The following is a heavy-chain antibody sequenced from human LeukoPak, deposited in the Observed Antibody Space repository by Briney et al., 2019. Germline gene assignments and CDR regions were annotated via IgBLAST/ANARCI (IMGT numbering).Heavy chain of an antibody. V-gene: IGHV3-21*01. CDR1: GFTFSTYN. J-gene: IGHJ4*02. CDR2: IRGSITYT. D-gene: IGHD3-22*01. CDR3: ARDLNPTYYFDHSGPLFAY. Sequence: GGSLRLSCVASGFTFSTYNMNWVRQAPGKGLEWVSSIRGSITYTYYADSAKGRFSISRDNAKNSLYLQMNSLRAEDTAVYYCARDLNPTYYFDHSGPLFAYWGRGTLVTVSS.